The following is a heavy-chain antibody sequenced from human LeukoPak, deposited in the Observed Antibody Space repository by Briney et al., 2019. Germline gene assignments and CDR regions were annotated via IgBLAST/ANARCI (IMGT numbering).Heavy chain of an antibody. Sequence: GGSLRLSCAVSGFAFGSEAMSWVRQSPARGLEWVASISPGGGTTYYADYVKGRFTISRDNSKNSLFVQMNSLRVEDTALYFCAKGTTTWIKTEAYWGQGTLVTVSS. D-gene: IGHD1-1*01. CDR2: ISPGGGTT. CDR3: AKGTTTWIKTEAY. CDR1: GFAFGSEA. J-gene: IGHJ4*02. V-gene: IGHV3-23*01.